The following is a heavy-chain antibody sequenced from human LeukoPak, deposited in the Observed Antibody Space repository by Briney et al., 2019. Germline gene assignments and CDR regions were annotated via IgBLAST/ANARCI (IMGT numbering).Heavy chain of an antibody. D-gene: IGHD3-22*01. Sequence: SQTLSLTCVISGDSVSSNSAAWNWIRQSPSRGLEWLGRTYYRSKWYDAYAESVKSRVTIKPDTSRNQFSLQLDSVTPEDTAVYYCARGHSGYLDSWGQGTLVTVSS. CDR3: ARGHSGYLDS. CDR2: TYYRSKWYD. V-gene: IGHV6-1*01. J-gene: IGHJ4*02. CDR1: GDSVSSNSAA.